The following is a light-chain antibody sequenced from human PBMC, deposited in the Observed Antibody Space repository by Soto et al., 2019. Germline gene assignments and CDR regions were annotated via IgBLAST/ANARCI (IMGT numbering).Light chain of an antibody. Sequence: AIQMTQFPSSLSASVGDRVTITCRASQDIRSDLGWYQQRPGKAPKLLIYASSSLQSGVPSRFSGSGSGTDFTLTISSLQPDEFATYYCLQDYNYPLTFGGGTKVEIK. V-gene: IGKV1-6*01. J-gene: IGKJ4*01. CDR2: ASS. CDR1: QDIRSD. CDR3: LQDYNYPLT.